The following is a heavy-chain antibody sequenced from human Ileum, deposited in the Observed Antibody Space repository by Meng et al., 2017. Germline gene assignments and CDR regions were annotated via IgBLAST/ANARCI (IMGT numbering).Heavy chain of an antibody. Sequence: GESLKISCVVSGFTFSNCWMSWVRQAPGKGPEWVAHIKADGSEIYYADSVKGRFTISRDNAKNSLYMQMNSLRADDTAMYYCARDPASRVPIDSWGQGILVTVSS. CDR2: IKADGSEI. V-gene: IGHV3-7*01. J-gene: IGHJ4*02. CDR1: GFTFSNCW. D-gene: IGHD2-2*01. CDR3: ARDPASRVPIDS.